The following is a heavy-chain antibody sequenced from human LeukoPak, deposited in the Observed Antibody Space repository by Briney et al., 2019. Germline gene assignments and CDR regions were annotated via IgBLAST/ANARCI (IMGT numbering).Heavy chain of an antibody. D-gene: IGHD3-10*01. Sequence: GGSLRLSCAASGFTFSSYSMNWVRQAPGKGLEWVSSISSSSSYIYYADSVEGRFTISRDNAKNSLYLQMDSLRAEDTAVYYCAREGYGSGSYYYYYGMDVWGQGTTVTVSS. CDR2: ISSSSSYI. J-gene: IGHJ6*02. CDR3: AREGYGSGSYYYYYGMDV. CDR1: GFTFSSYS. V-gene: IGHV3-21*01.